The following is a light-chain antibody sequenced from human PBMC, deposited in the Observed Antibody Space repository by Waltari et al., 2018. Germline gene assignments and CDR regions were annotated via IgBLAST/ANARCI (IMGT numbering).Light chain of an antibody. CDR1: ASDIGNHNF. V-gene: IGLV2-14*03. CDR3: NSYTTKGTLVV. J-gene: IGLJ3*02. CDR2: DVS. Sequence: QSALTQPASVSASPGQSITIPCTGTASDIGNHNFVSWYRQHPGKAPQPVIYDVSRRPSDISPRFSGSKSGTTASLTIFGLQPEDEADYYCNSYTTKGTLVVFGGGTKLTVL.